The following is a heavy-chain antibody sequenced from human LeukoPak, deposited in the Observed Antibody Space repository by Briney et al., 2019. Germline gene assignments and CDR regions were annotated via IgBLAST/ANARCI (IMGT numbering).Heavy chain of an antibody. D-gene: IGHD3-3*01. Sequence: HAGGTLRLSCAASGFTLSSYGMSWVRQAPGKGLEWVAVISYDGSNKYYADSVKGRFTISRDNSKNTLYLQMNSLRAEDTAVYYCAKDRRPYDFWSGYQDYWGQGTLVAVSS. CDR2: ISYDGSNK. J-gene: IGHJ4*02. CDR3: AKDRRPYDFWSGYQDY. V-gene: IGHV3-30*18. CDR1: GFTLSSYG.